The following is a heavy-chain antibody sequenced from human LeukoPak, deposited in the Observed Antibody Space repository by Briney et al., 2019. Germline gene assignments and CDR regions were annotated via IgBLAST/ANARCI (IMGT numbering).Heavy chain of an antibody. V-gene: IGHV6-1*01. CDR3: ARNTPDFGTHQRFDP. CDR2: TYYRSKWYN. CDR1: GDSVSSNSAS. Sequence: SQTLSLTCAISGDSVSSNSASWNWIRQSPSRGLEWLGRTYYRSKWYNDYAVSVKGRITINPDTSKNQFSLQLNSLTPEDTAVYYCARNTPDFGTHQRFDPWGQGTLVTVSS. J-gene: IGHJ5*02. D-gene: IGHD3-10*01.